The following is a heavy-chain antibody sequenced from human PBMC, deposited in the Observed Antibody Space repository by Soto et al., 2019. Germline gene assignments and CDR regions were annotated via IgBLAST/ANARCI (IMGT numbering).Heavy chain of an antibody. CDR1: GGTFSSYA. CDR2: IIPIFGTA. J-gene: IGHJ3*02. CDR3: ARAWGYYDSSGKDAFDI. V-gene: IGHV1-69*12. Sequence: QVQLVQSGAEVKKPGSSVKVSCKASGGTFSSYAISWVRQAPGQGLEWMGGIIPIFGTANYAQKFQGRVTLTADESTSTAYMELSSLRSEDTAVYYCARAWGYYDSSGKDAFDIWGQGTMVTVSS. D-gene: IGHD3-22*01.